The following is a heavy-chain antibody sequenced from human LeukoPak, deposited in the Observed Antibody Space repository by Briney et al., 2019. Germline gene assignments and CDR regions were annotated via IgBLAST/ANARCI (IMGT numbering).Heavy chain of an antibody. V-gene: IGHV4-61*02. D-gene: IGHD1-1*01. CDR2: IYTSGST. J-gene: IGHJ4*02. Sequence: SETLSLTCTVSGGSISSGSYYWSWIRQPAGKGLEWIGRIYTSGSTNYNPSLKSRVTISVDTSKNQFSLKLSSVTAADTAVYYCARRGNGAQLSYYFDYWGQGTLVTVSS. CDR1: GGSISSGSYY. CDR3: ARRGNGAQLSYYFDY.